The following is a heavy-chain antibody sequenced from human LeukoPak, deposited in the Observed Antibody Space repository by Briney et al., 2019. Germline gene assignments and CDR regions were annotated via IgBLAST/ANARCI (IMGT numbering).Heavy chain of an antibody. V-gene: IGHV3-11*01. Sequence: PGGSLRLSCAASGFTFSDYYMSRIRQAPGKGLEWVSYISSSGSTIYYADSVKGRFTISRDNAKNSLYLQMNSLRAEDTAVYYCARDLSGSGNNDAFDIWGQGTMVTVSS. CDR2: ISSSGSTI. D-gene: IGHD3-10*01. CDR3: ARDLSGSGNNDAFDI. J-gene: IGHJ3*02. CDR1: GFTFSDYY.